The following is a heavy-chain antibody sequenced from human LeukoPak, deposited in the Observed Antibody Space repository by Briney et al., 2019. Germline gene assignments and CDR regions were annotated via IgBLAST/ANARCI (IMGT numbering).Heavy chain of an antibody. V-gene: IGHV2-5*01. CDR1: GFSLSTSGLG. Sequence: SGPTLVKPTQTLTLTCTFSGFSLSTSGLGVGWIRQPPGKALEWLALIYWNDDKRYSPSLKSRLTITKDTSKNQVVLTMTNMDPVDTATYYCAHSPGIAAAATDAFDIWGQGTMVTVSS. CDR3: AHSPGIAAAATDAFDI. D-gene: IGHD6-13*01. CDR2: IYWNDDK. J-gene: IGHJ3*02.